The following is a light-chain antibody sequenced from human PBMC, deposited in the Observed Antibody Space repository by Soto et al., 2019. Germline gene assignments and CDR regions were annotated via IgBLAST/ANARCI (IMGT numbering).Light chain of an antibody. Sequence: DIQMTQSPSTLSASVGDRVTITCRASQSISSWLAWYQQKPGKAPKLLIYDASSLGSGVPSRFSGSGSGTEFTLTISSLQPDDFATYYCQQYNSYSGATFGQGTKLEIK. J-gene: IGKJ2*01. CDR2: DAS. CDR1: QSISSW. V-gene: IGKV1-5*01. CDR3: QQYNSYSGAT.